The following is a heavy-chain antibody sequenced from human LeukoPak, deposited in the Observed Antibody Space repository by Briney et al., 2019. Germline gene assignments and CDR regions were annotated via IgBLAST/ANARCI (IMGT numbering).Heavy chain of an antibody. J-gene: IGHJ4*02. CDR1: GFTVSSNY. CDR3: ARAPYYYDSSGYLDY. Sequence: GGSLRLSCAASGFTVSSNYMTWVRQAPGKGLEWVSIIYSGGSTYYADSVKGGFTISRDNSKNTLYLQMNSLRAEDTAVYYCARAPYYYDSSGYLDYWGQGTLVTVSS. V-gene: IGHV3-66*01. D-gene: IGHD3-22*01. CDR2: IYSGGST.